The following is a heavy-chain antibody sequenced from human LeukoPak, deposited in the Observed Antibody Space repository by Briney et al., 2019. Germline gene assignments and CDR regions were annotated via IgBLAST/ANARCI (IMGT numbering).Heavy chain of an antibody. J-gene: IGHJ4*02. CDR2: INTNTGNP. CDR1: GYTFISYA. Sequence: ASVTVSCKASGYTFISYAMNWVRQAPGQGLEWMGWINTNTGNPTYAQDYTGRFVFSLDTSVSTTYLQISRLKAEDTAVYYCASGPSYSGSNEYFDSWGQGTLVTVSS. V-gene: IGHV7-4-1*02. D-gene: IGHD1-26*01. CDR3: ASGPSYSGSNEYFDS.